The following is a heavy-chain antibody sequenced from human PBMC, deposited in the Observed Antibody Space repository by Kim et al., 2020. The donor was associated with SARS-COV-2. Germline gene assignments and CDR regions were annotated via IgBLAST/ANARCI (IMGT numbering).Heavy chain of an antibody. Sequence: SETLSLTCTVSAASINSVAYYWSWIRQPAGKGLEWIGRIYSSRSPNYNPSLKSRVTISVDTSKNLFSLRLSSATATDSAVYYCAAASTPNRFDSWGQGTLVTVSS. J-gene: IGHJ4*02. CDR2: IYSSRSP. CDR3: AAASTPNRFDS. CDR1: AASINSVAYY. D-gene: IGHD2-15*01. V-gene: IGHV4-61*02.